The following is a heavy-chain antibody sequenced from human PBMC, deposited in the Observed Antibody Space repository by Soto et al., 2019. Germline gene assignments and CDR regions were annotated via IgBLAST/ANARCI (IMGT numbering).Heavy chain of an antibody. Sequence: QVQLVESGGGLVKPGGSLRLSCAASGFTFSDYYMSWISQAPGKGLEWVSYISSSGSTVYYADSVKGRFTISRDNAKNSLYLQMNSLRAEDTAVYYCARPHSYGYSAHYYYYMYVWGKGTTVTVSS. CDR3: ARPHSYGYSAHYYYYMYV. J-gene: IGHJ6*03. CDR2: ISSSGSTV. D-gene: IGHD5-18*01. V-gene: IGHV3-11*01. CDR1: GFTFSDYY.